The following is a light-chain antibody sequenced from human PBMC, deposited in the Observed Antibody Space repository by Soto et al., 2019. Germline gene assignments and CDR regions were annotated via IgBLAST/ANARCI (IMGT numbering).Light chain of an antibody. Sequence: EIVLTQSPATLSLSPGERATLSCRASQSVSSYLAWYQPKPGQAPRLLIYDASNRATGIPARFSGSGSGTDFTLTISSLEPEDFAVYYCQPRSNHLTFGGGTKVEIK. J-gene: IGKJ4*01. CDR1: QSVSSY. CDR2: DAS. CDR3: QPRSNHLT. V-gene: IGKV3-11*01.